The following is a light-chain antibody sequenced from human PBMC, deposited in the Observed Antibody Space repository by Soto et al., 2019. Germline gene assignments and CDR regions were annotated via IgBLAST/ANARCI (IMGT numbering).Light chain of an antibody. Sequence: EIVLTQSPGTLSLSPGERATLSCRASQSLSNNIYLAWYQQRPGQAPRLLIYGAFNRATGIPARFSGSGSGTDFTLTIRSLEPEDSAVYYCQQRNVRPPVTFGQGTRREIK. CDR1: QSLSNNIY. J-gene: IGKJ5*01. CDR2: GAF. V-gene: IGKV3-11*01. CDR3: QQRNVRPPVT.